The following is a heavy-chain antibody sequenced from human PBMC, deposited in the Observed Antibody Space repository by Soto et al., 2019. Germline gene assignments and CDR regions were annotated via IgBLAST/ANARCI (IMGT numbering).Heavy chain of an antibody. CDR3: VKLTAGNGHDAFDI. CDR2: ISAGGANT. D-gene: IGHD2-21*02. J-gene: IGHJ3*02. V-gene: IGHV3-23*01. CDR1: GFTFSSYA. Sequence: RGSLRLSCTASGFTFSSYAMSWVRQAPGKGLEWVSGISAGGANTYYADSVKGRFTISRDNSKNTLYLQMNSLRADDTAVYNCVKLTAGNGHDAFDIWGQGTMVTVSS.